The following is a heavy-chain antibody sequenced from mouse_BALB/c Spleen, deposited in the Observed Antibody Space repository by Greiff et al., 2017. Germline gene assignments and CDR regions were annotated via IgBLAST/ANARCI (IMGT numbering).Heavy chain of an antibody. CDR2: IYPGNVNT. J-gene: IGHJ4*01. V-gene: IGHV1S56*01. D-gene: IGHD2-2*01. Sequence: VQLQQSGPELVKPGASVRISCKASGYTFTSYYIHWVKQRPGQGLEWIGWIYPGNVNTKYNEKFKGKATLTADKSSSTAYMQLSSLTSEDSAVYFCARGYGYDEAMDYWGQGTTVTVSS. CDR1: GYTFTSYY. CDR3: ARGYGYDEAMDY.